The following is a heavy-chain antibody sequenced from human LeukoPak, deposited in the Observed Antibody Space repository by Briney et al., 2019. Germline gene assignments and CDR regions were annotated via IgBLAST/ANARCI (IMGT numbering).Heavy chain of an antibody. CDR2: ISFTSGTI. CDR1: GLSFSRSS. D-gene: IGHD3-10*01. V-gene: IGHV3-48*04. Sequence: GGSLRLSCAASGLSFSRSSINWVRQAPGKGLEWVSYISFTSGTIYYADSVKGRLTVSRDNAKNSSFLQLDVLRAEDTAVYYCARVDTKSYGSAYMDVWGSGTTVTVSS. CDR3: ARVDTKSYGSAYMDV. J-gene: IGHJ6*03.